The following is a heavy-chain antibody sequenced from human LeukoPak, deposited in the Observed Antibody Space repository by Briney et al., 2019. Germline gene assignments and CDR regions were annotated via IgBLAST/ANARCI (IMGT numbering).Heavy chain of an antibody. Sequence: GASVKVSCKASGYTFTSYDINWVRQATGQGLEWMGWMNPNSGNTGYAQKFQGRVTITRNTSISTAYMELRSLRSDDTAVYYCARDIAVAVADYWGQGTLVTVSS. D-gene: IGHD6-19*01. V-gene: IGHV1-8*03. CDR3: ARDIAVAVADY. CDR1: GYTFTSYD. J-gene: IGHJ4*02. CDR2: MNPNSGNT.